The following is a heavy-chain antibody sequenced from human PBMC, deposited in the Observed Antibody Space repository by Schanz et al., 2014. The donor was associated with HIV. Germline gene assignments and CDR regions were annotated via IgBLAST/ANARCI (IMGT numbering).Heavy chain of an antibody. Sequence: EVQLLESAGGLVQPGGSLRLSCAASGFTFNNYAMTWVRQAPGKGLEWVSSISESGGRTYYADSVNGRFTISRDNSKNTLYLQMTTLRTEDTAVYYCAKPEYDSSGNSQSHFDYWGPGTLVTVSP. J-gene: IGHJ4*02. CDR1: GFTFNNYA. V-gene: IGHV3-23*01. CDR3: AKPEYDSSGNSQSHFDY. CDR2: ISESGGRT. D-gene: IGHD3-22*01.